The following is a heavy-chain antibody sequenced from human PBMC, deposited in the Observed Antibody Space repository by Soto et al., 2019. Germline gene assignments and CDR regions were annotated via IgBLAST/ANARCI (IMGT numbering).Heavy chain of an antibody. CDR2: IFDSGTT. V-gene: IGHV4-30-4*02. J-gene: IGHJ4*02. D-gene: IGHD3-22*01. CDR3: ARVVKYYYDTSGSYYFDS. Sequence: TSETLSLTCTVSGGSITRDYSCWSWIRQPPGEGLEWIGHIFDSGTTYTNPSLRSQVAISLDTSKNHFSLTLSSVTAADTAVYYCARVVKYYYDTSGSYYFDSWGQGTLVTVSS. CDR1: GGSITRDYSC.